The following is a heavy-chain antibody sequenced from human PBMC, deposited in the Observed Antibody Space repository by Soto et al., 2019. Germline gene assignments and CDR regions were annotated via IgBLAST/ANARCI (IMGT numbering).Heavy chain of an antibody. J-gene: IGHJ6*02. CDR3: ARASSGYYPTYYYYGIYV. CDR2: IIPIVGTA. D-gene: IGHD3-22*01. CDR1: GGTFSSYA. Sequence: QVQLVQSGAEVKKPGSSVKVSCKASGGTFSSYAISWVRQAPGQGLEWLGGIIPIVGTANYAQKLPGRVTITADDSTSTAYMELSSLRSEDTGVYYCARASSGYYPTYYYYGIYVWGQGTTVTVSS. V-gene: IGHV1-69*01.